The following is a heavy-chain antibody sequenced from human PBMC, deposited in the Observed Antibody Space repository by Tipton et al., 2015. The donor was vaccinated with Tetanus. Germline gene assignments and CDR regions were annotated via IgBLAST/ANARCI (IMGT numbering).Heavy chain of an antibody. CDR1: GHNSRSYW. CDR2: IYPGDSDA. CDR3: ARLPKHYSASGST. D-gene: IGHD3-10*01. V-gene: IGHV5-51*01. Sequence: QSGAEVKKPGESLKISCKVSGHNSRSYWISWGRQMPGKGLEWMGIIYPGDSDATYSPSFEGQVTISIDKSISTAYLHWSSLKASDTAIYFCARLPKHYSASGSTWGQGTLVTVSS. J-gene: IGHJ5*02.